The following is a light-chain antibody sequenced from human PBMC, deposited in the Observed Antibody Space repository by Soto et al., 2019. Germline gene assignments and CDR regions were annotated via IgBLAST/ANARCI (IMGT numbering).Light chain of an antibody. CDR3: SSYTTSTTLGV. CDR1: SSDVGTYNH. V-gene: IGLV2-14*01. CDR2: DVS. Sequence: QSALTQPASVSGSPGQSITISCTGTSSDVGTYNHVSWYQQHPGKAPKLMIYDVSNWPSGVSNRFSGSKSGNTASLTISGLQAEDEADYYCSSYTTSTTLGVFGTGTKLTVL. J-gene: IGLJ1*01.